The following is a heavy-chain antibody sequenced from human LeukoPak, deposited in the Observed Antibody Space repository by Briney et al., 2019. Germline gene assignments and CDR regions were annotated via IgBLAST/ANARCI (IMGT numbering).Heavy chain of an antibody. Sequence: GGSLRLSYAASGFTFDDYAMHWVRQAPGKGLEWVSGISWNSGSIGYADSVKGRFTISRDNAKNSLYLQMNSLRAEDTALYYCAKTWVRGIYYYYGMDVWGQGTTVTVSS. CDR2: ISWNSGSI. CDR3: AKTWVRGIYYYYGMDV. J-gene: IGHJ6*02. V-gene: IGHV3-9*01. D-gene: IGHD3-10*01. CDR1: GFTFDDYA.